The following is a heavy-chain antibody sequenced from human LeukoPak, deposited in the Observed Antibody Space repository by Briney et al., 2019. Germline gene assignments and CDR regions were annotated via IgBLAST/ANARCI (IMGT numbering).Heavy chain of an antibody. D-gene: IGHD3-16*02. CDR3: ARDSMITFGGVIVSDY. CDR2: ISAYNGNT. CDR1: GYTFTSYG. J-gene: IGHJ4*02. V-gene: IGHV1-18*01. Sequence: ASVKVSCKASGYTFTSYGVSWVRQAPGQGLEWMGWISAYNGNTNYAQKLQGRVTMTTDTSTSTAYMELRSLRSDDTAVYYCARDSMITFGGVIVSDYWGQGTLVTVSS.